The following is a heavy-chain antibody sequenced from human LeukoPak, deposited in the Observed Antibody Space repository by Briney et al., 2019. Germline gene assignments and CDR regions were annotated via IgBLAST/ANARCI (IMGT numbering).Heavy chain of an antibody. V-gene: IGHV4-39*07. J-gene: IGHJ4*02. CDR2: INHSGST. Sequence: SETLSLTCTVSGGSISSGDYYWSWIRQPPGTGLEWIGEINHSGSTNYNPSLKSRVTISVDTSKNQFSLKLSSVTAADTAVYYCARAPTYGDSPGYWGQGTLVTVSS. D-gene: IGHD4-17*01. CDR3: ARAPTYGDSPGY. CDR1: GGSISSGDYY.